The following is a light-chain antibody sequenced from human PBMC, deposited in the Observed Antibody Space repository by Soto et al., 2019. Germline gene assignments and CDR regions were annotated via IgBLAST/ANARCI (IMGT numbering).Light chain of an antibody. CDR2: DAS. CDR3: QQYGNSPPFS. Sequence: EIVLTQSPGTLSLSPGEIATLSCRAGQSVSSGYLAWYQQRPGQAPRLLMYDASIRATGIPDRFIGSGSGTDFTLTISRLEPEDFAVYYCQQYGNSPPFSFGQGTKLEIK. J-gene: IGKJ2*03. V-gene: IGKV3-20*01. CDR1: QSVSSGY.